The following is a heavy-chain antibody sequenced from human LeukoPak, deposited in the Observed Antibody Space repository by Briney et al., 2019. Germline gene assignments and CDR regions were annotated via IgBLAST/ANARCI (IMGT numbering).Heavy chain of an antibody. CDR3: ASGSSAYDP. CDR1: CGSINNYY. D-gene: IGHD5-12*01. CDR2: IYSSGHT. Sequence: PSETVSLTCTVCCGSINNYYWLWMRQPSGKGLEWVGRIYSSGHTIYNPFIKSRVTMSVDTSKNQFSLKLSSVTAADTAVYFCASGSSAYDPWGQGTLVTVS. V-gene: IGHV4-4*07. J-gene: IGHJ5*02.